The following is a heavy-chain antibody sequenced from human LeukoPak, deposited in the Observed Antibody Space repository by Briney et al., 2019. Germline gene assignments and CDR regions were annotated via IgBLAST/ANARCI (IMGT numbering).Heavy chain of an antibody. J-gene: IGHJ6*02. CDR2: IYSGSST. D-gene: IGHD2-21*02. CDR3: ARGGAYCGGDCMDV. V-gene: IGHV3-53*01. CDR1: GFTVSSNY. Sequence: GGSLRLSCAASGFTVSSNYMSWVRQAPGKGLEWVAVIYSGSSTYYADSVKGRFTISRDTSKNTLYLQMNSLRAEDTAVYYCARGGAYCGGDCMDVWGQGTTVTVSS.